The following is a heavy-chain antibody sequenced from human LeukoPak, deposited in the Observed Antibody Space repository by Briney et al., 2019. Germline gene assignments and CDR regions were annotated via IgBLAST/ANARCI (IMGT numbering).Heavy chain of an antibody. D-gene: IGHD6-19*01. V-gene: IGHV3-74*01. J-gene: IGHJ4*02. CDR1: GFTFSSYW. Sequence: GGSLRLSCAASGFTFSSYWMHWVRQAPGKGLVWVSRINSDGSSTSYADSVKGRFTISRDNAKSSLYLQMNSLRVEDTAVYYCTLLAVASDFDYWGQGALVTVSS. CDR2: INSDGSST. CDR3: TLLAVASDFDY.